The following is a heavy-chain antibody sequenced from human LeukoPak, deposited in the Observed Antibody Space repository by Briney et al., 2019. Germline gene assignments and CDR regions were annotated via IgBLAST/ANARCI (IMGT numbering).Heavy chain of an antibody. V-gene: IGHV3-7*04. J-gene: IGHJ4*02. CDR2: IKKDGSEK. CDR1: GFTFSTYW. D-gene: IGHD5-24*01. CDR3: ARHSAGYTTFFDY. Sequence: GGSLRLSCAASGFTFSTYWMSWVCQAPGKGLEWVATIKKDGSEKYYVDSVKGRFTISRDNAKNSLYLQMNSLRAEDTAVYYCARHSAGYTTFFDYWGQGTLVTVSS.